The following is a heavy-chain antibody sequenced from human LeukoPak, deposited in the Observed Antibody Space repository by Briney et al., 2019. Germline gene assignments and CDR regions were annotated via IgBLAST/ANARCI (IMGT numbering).Heavy chain of an antibody. CDR2: IIPIFGTA. Sequence: SVKVSCKASGGTFSSYAISWVRQAPGQGLEWMGGIIPIFGTANYAQKFQGRVTITADESTSTAYMELSSLRTEDTAVYYCAREKGDSGYDYSYYYYGMDVWGQGTTVTVSS. CDR1: GGTFSSYA. V-gene: IGHV1-69*13. CDR3: AREKGDSGYDYSYYYYGMDV. J-gene: IGHJ6*02. D-gene: IGHD5-12*01.